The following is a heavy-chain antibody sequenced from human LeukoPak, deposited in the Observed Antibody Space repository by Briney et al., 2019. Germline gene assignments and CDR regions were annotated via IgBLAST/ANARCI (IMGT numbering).Heavy chain of an antibody. D-gene: IGHD3-22*01. J-gene: IGHJ5*02. CDR2: ISAYNGNT. Sequence: EASVKVSCKASGYTFTSYGISLVRQARGRGLEWMGWISAYNGNTNYAQKLQGRVTMTTDTSTSTTYMELRSLRSVHTGVYYCARAYYYDSGAYGTFDTCGQGTLVTVSS. V-gene: IGHV1-18*01. CDR1: GYTFTSYG. CDR3: ARAYYYDSGAYGTFDT.